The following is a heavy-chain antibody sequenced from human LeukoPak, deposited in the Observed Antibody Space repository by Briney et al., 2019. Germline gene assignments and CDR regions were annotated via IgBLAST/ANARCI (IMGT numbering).Heavy chain of an antibody. Sequence: ASVKVSCKASGYTFTGYYMHWVRQAPGQGLEWMGWINPNSGGTNYAQKFQGRVTMTRDTSISTAYMELSRLRSDDTAAYYCAREIIAAFRDAFDIWGQGTMVTVSS. CDR1: GYTFTGYY. CDR3: AREIIAAFRDAFDI. D-gene: IGHD2-15*01. V-gene: IGHV1-2*02. CDR2: INPNSGGT. J-gene: IGHJ3*02.